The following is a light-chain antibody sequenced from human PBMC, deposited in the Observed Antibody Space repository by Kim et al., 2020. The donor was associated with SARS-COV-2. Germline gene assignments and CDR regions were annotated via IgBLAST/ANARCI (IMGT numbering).Light chain of an antibody. J-gene: IGKJ2*03. CDR3: QQYSNAPFS. CDR2: GIS. CDR1: QSVTSYF. V-gene: IGKV3-20*01. Sequence: LSPGERATLSCRASQSVTSYFFAWYQQKPGQAPRLLIYGISTRATGIPDRFSGSGSGTDFTLTISRLEPEDFAVYYCQQYSNAPFSFGQGTKLEIK.